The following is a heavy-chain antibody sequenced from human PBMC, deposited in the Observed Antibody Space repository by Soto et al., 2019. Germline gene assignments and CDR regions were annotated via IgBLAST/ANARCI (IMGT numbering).Heavy chain of an antibody. D-gene: IGHD2-2*01. J-gene: IGHJ4*02. CDR3: ARNTTPPCE. V-gene: IGHV1-18*01. CDR2: ISAYNGNT. CDR1: GYTFTSYG. Sequence: QVQLVQSGAEVKKPGASVKVSCKASGYTFTSYGISWVRQAPGQGLEWMGWISAYNGNTNNAQNLQGKVTMTTDTSTSKDNMKLRSRRSDDTAVYYSARNTTPPCEWGQRAMVTVSS.